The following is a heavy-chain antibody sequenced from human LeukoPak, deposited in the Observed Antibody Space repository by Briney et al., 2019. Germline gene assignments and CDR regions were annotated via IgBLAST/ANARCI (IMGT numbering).Heavy chain of an antibody. CDR2: INPNSGGT. V-gene: IGHV1-2*02. CDR1: GYTFTGYY. CDR3: ARGVYSSSSEADY. Sequence: ASVKVSCKASGYTFTGYYMHWVRQAPGQGLEWMGWINPNSGGTNYAQKFQGRVTMTRDTSISTAYMELSRLRSDDTAVYYCARGVYSSSSEADYWGQGTLVTVSS. D-gene: IGHD6-6*01. J-gene: IGHJ4*02.